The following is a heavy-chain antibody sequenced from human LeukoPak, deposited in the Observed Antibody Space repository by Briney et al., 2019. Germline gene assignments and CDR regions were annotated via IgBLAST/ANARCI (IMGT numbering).Heavy chain of an antibody. J-gene: IGHJ5*02. V-gene: IGHV4-4*09. Sequence: SETLSLTCAVSGVSISPYYWAWIRQPPGKGLEWIGYIHTSGSNNQYPSLKSRVTISVDTSKNQFSLKLSSVTAADTAVYYCARQDGLLWFGELLFGWFDPWGQGTLVTASS. CDR2: IHTSGSN. CDR1: GVSISPYY. D-gene: IGHD3-10*01. CDR3: ARQDGLLWFGELLFGWFDP.